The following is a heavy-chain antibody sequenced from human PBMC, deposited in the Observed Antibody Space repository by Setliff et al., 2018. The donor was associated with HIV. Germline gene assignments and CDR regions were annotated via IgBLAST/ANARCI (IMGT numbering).Heavy chain of an antibody. V-gene: IGHV4-59*08. CDR1: GGSISSHY. CDR3: ASRVYYYDSNNFLREEGFDP. J-gene: IGHJ5*02. CDR2: VYYSGST. Sequence: LSLTCTVSGGSISSHYWSWIRQPPGKGLEWIGSVYYSGSTNYNPSLRSRVTISIDTSKNQFSLNLTSVTAADTAVYYCASRVYYYDSNNFLREEGFDPWGQGTLVTVSS. D-gene: IGHD3-22*01.